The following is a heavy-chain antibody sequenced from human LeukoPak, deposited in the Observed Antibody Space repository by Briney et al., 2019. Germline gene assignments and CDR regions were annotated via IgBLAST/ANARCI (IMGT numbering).Heavy chain of an antibody. CDR3: ARRMSGYYGMDV. Sequence: GGSLRLSCAASGFTFSSYWMHWVRQAPGKGLVWVSRINSYGSSTSYADSVKGRFTISRDNAKNTLYLQMNSLRAEDTAVYYCARRMSGYYGMDVWGQGTTVTVSS. V-gene: IGHV3-74*01. J-gene: IGHJ6*02. CDR1: GFTFSSYW. D-gene: IGHD3-10*01. CDR2: INSYGSST.